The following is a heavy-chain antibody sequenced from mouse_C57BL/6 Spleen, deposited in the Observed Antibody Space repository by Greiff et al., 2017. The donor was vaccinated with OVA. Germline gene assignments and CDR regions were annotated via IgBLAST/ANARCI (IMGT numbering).Heavy chain of an antibody. CDR1: GYTFTSYW. J-gene: IGHJ4*01. V-gene: IGHV1-55*01. CDR2: IYPGSGST. CDR3: AREDY. Sequence: QVQLQQPGAELVKPGASVKMSCKASGYTFTSYWLTWVKQRTGQGLEWIGDIYPGSGSTNYNEKFKSKATLTVETSSSTAYMQRSSLTSEDSAVYYCAREDYWGQGTSVTVSS.